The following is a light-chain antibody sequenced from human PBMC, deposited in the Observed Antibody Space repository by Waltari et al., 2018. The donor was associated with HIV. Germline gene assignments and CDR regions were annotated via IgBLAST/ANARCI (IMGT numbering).Light chain of an antibody. CDR3: SSYTSDYTYV. CDR1: SSDVGGYNY. J-gene: IGLJ1*01. CDR2: EVS. V-gene: IGLV2-14*01. Sequence: QSALTQPASVSGSPGQSITISCTGTSSDVGGYNYVSWYQHHPGKAPKLLIYEVSNRPSGVSKRFSGSKSYNTASLTISGLQAEDEADYYCSSYTSDYTYVFGSGTEVTVL.